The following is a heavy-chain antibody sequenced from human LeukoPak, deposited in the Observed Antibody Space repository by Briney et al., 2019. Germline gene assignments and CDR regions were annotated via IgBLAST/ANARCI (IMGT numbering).Heavy chain of an antibody. Sequence: PGGSLRLSCAASGFTFTNYWMHWVRRAPGKGLVWVSRVSSDGTSTTYADSVKGRFTISRDNAKNTLYLQMNSLRAEDTAVYYCTREAGHTVGWYVPLDYWGQGTLVTVSS. D-gene: IGHD6-19*01. CDR1: GFTFTNYW. J-gene: IGHJ4*02. CDR2: VSSDGTST. V-gene: IGHV3-74*01. CDR3: TREAGHTVGWYVPLDY.